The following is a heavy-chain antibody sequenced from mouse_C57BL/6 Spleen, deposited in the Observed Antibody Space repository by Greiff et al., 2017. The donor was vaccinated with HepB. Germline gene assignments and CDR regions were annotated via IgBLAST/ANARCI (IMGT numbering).Heavy chain of an antibody. J-gene: IGHJ1*03. CDR2: IWRGGST. D-gene: IGHD2-2*01. V-gene: IGHV2-5*01. CDR1: GFSLTSYG. CDR3: AKNSVGYYWYFDV. Sequence: VHLVESGPGLVQPSQSLSITCTVSGFSLTSYGVHWVRQSPGKGLEWLGVIWRGGSTDYNAAFMSRLSITKDNSKSQVFFKMNSLQADDTAIYYCAKNSVGYYWYFDVWGTGTTVTVSS.